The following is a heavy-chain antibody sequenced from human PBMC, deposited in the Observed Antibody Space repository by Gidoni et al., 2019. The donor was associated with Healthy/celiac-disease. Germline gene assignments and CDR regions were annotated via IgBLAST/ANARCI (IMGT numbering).Heavy chain of an antibody. CDR3: AREVGSSWPYYYYYGMDV. V-gene: IGHV4-39*02. D-gene: IGHD6-13*01. Sequence: QLQLQESGPGLEKPSETLSLTCTVSGGSISSSSYYWGWIRQPPGKGLEWIGSIYYSWSTYYNPSLKSRVTISADTSKNQFSLKLSSVTAADTAVYYCAREVGSSWPYYYYYGMDVWGQGTTVTVSS. J-gene: IGHJ6*02. CDR2: IYYSWST. CDR1: GGSISSSSYY.